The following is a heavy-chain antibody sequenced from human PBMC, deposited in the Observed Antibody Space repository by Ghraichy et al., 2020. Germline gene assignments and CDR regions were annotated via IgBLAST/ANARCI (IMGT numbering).Heavy chain of an antibody. D-gene: IGHD4-23*01. J-gene: IGHJ4*02. CDR1: GGSISSGGYY. Sequence: SETLSLTCTVSGGSISSGGYYWSWIRQHPGKGLEWIGYIYYSGSTYYNPSLKSRVTISVDTSKNQFSLKLSSVTAADTAVYYCAREGRGGNHWGGLYYFDYWGQGTLVTVSS. CDR2: IYYSGST. CDR3: AREGRGGNHWGGLYYFDY. V-gene: IGHV4-31*03.